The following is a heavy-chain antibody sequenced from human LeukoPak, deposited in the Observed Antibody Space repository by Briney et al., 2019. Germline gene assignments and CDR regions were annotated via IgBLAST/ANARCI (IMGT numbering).Heavy chain of an antibody. Sequence: PGGSLRLSCAASGFTFSSYSMNWVRQAPGKGLEWVSAISGSGSSTYYADSVKGRFTISRDNSKNTLYLQMNSLRAEDTAVYYCAKDPQYQLLSYLDYWGQGTLVTVSS. CDR1: GFTFSSYS. V-gene: IGHV3-23*01. D-gene: IGHD2-2*01. J-gene: IGHJ4*02. CDR3: AKDPQYQLLSYLDY. CDR2: ISGSGSST.